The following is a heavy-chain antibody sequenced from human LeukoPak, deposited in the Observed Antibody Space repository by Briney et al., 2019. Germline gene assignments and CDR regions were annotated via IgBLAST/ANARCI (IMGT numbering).Heavy chain of an antibody. V-gene: IGHV3-53*01. CDR1: GFTVSDNY. Sequence: PGGSLRLSCAASGFTVSDNYMSWLRQAPGKGLAWVSVMYSRGDTYYADSVKGRFTFSRDISKNTLYLQMNGLRTEDTAMYYCARDAPQVPAAGVLASWGQGTLVTVSS. D-gene: IGHD6-13*01. J-gene: IGHJ5*02. CDR3: ARDAPQVPAAGVLAS. CDR2: MYSRGDT.